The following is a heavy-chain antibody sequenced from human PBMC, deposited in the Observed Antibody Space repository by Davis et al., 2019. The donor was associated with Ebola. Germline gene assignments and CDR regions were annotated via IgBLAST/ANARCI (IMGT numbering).Heavy chain of an antibody. D-gene: IGHD3-9*01. Sequence: GESLKISCAGSGFTFNFYVMSWVRQAPGKGLEWVSAISGSGGSTYYADSVKGRFTISRDNSKNTLYLQMNSLRAEDTAVYYCAKVGPKDILTGYFLGWGQGTLVTVSS. J-gene: IGHJ4*02. CDR1: GFTFNFYV. CDR2: ISGSGGST. V-gene: IGHV3-23*01. CDR3: AKVGPKDILTGYFLG.